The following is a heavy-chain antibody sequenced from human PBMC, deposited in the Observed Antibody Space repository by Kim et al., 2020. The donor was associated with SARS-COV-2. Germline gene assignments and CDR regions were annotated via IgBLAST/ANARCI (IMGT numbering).Heavy chain of an antibody. CDR1: GYSFTSYG. CDR3: ARHETDGYNFFSNY. Sequence: GESLKISCRGSGYSFTSYGIGWVRHMPGKGLEWMGIIFPGDSDIRYSPSFQGQVTISADKSISTAYLQWSSLKASDTAMYYCARHETDGYNFFSNYWSQGTLVTVSS. V-gene: IGHV5-51*01. J-gene: IGHJ4*02. D-gene: IGHD5-12*01. CDR2: IFPGDSDI.